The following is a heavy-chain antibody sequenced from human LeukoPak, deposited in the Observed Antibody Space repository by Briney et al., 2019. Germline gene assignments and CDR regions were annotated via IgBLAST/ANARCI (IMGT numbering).Heavy chain of an antibody. Sequence: GGSLRLSCAASGFTVSSNYMNWVRQAPGKGLEWVSVIYSGGSTNYADSVKGRFTISRDNSKNTLYLQMNSLRAEDTAVYYCAKVSMRPSRPPDAFDIWGQGTMVNVSA. J-gene: IGHJ3*02. CDR1: GFTVSSNY. CDR3: AKVSMRPSRPPDAFDI. CDR2: IYSGGST. D-gene: IGHD2/OR15-2a*01. V-gene: IGHV3-53*01.